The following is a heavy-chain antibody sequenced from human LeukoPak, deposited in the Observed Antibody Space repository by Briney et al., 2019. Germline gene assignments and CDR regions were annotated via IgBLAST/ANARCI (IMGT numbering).Heavy chain of an antibody. Sequence: GGSLRLSCAASGLTFSSHWMSWVRQAPGQGLEWVANISQDGDRENYVDTVKGRFSISRDNAKISLFLQMHSLRAEDTAVYYCASKFPYCSGGSCALGGPGTLVTVSS. J-gene: IGHJ4*02. D-gene: IGHD2-15*01. V-gene: IGHV3-7*01. CDR2: ISQDGDRE. CDR1: GLTFSSHW. CDR3: ASKFPYCSGGSCAL.